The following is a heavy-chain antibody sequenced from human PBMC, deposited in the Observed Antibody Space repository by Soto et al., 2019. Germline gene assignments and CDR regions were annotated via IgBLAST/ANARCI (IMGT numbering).Heavy chain of an antibody. CDR1: GFTFSGSA. V-gene: IGHV3-73*01. J-gene: IGHJ6*02. D-gene: IGHD6-6*01. CDR2: IRSKANSYAT. Sequence: GGSLRLSCAASGFTFSGSAMHWVRQASGKGLEWVGRIRSKANSYATAYAASVKGRFTISRDDSKNTAYLQMNSLKTEDTAVYYCTRLGEYSSSWYYGMDVWGQGTTVTVSS. CDR3: TRLGEYSSSWYYGMDV.